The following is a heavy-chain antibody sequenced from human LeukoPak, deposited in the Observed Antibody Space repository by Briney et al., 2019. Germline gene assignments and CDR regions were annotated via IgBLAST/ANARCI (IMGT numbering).Heavy chain of an antibody. CDR2: IKSDGSST. Sequence: GGSLRLSCAASGFTFSSYWMHWVRQAPGKGRVWVSRIKSDGSSTSYADSVKGRFTISRDNAKNTLYLQMRAEDTAVYYCARERHHDSNFDYWGQGTLAT. J-gene: IGHJ4*02. D-gene: IGHD1-1*01. CDR1: GFTFSSYW. V-gene: IGHV3-74*01. CDR3: ARERHHDSNFDY.